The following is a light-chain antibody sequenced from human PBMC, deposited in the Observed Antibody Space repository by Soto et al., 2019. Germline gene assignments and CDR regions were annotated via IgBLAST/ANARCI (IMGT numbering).Light chain of an antibody. CDR3: QQNGSSPPLT. V-gene: IGKV3-20*01. CDR1: QSVSSNY. CDR2: GAS. J-gene: IGKJ5*01. Sequence: EIVLTQSPGTLSLSPGERATLSCRASQSVSSNYLAWYQQKPGQAPRLLIYGASNRATGTPDRFSGSGSGTDFTLTISRLESEDFAVYYCQQNGSSPPLTFGQGTRLEIK.